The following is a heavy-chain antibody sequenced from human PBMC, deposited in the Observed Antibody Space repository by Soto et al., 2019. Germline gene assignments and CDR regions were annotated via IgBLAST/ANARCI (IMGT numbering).Heavy chain of an antibody. CDR3: ARVHSSYYYYMDV. J-gene: IGHJ6*03. Sequence: PGGSLRLSCAASGFTFSSYSMNWVRQAPGKGLEWVSSISSSSSYIYYADSVKGRFTISRDNAKNSLYLQMNSLRAEDTAVYYCARVHSSYYYYMDVWGKGTTVTVSS. V-gene: IGHV3-21*01. CDR2: ISSSSSYI. CDR1: GFTFSSYS.